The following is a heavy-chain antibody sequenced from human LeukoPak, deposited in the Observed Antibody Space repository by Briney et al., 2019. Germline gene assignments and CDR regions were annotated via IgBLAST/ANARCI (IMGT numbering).Heavy chain of an antibody. V-gene: IGHV4-61*02. J-gene: IGHJ3*02. CDR3: ARDFYCSGGNCYDVFDI. CDR1: GGSISSGSYY. D-gene: IGHD2-15*01. CDR2: IYTSGST. Sequence: SETPSLTCTVSGGSISSGSYYWSWIRQPAGKGLEWIGRIYTSGSTNYNPSLKSRVTISVDTSKNQFSLKLSSVTAADTAVYYCARDFYCSGGNCYDVFDIWGQGTMVTVSS.